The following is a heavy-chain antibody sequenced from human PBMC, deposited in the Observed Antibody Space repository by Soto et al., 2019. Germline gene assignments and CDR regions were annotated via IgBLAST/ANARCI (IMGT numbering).Heavy chain of an antibody. CDR2: ISYDGNNK. V-gene: IGHV3-30*18. CDR3: AKDGGTGYQPPNYYYYGLDV. Sequence: HPGGSLRLSCAASGFDFSRHGMHWVRQAPGRGLEWVAVISYDGNNKDYADSVEGRLTISRENSRNTLDLQMNSLRVDDTAVYYCAKDGGTGYQPPNYYYYGLDVWGQGTTVTVSS. J-gene: IGHJ6*02. D-gene: IGHD6-25*01. CDR1: GFDFSRHG.